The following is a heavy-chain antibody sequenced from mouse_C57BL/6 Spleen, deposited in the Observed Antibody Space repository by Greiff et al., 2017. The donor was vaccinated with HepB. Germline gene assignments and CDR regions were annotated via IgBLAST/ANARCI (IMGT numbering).Heavy chain of an antibody. CDR3: ATSRQLRPFAY. CDR1: GYSITSGYY. D-gene: IGHD3-2*02. CDR2: ISYDGSN. V-gene: IGHV3-6*01. J-gene: IGHJ3*01. Sequence: ESGPGLVKPSQSLSLTCSVTGYSITSGYYWNWIRQFPGNKLEWMGYISYDGSNNYNPSLKNRISITRDTSKNQFFLKLNSVTTEDTATYYCATSRQLRPFAYWGQGTLVTVSA.